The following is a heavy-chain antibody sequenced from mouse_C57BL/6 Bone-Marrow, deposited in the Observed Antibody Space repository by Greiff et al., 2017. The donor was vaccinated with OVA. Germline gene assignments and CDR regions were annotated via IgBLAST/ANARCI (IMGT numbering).Heavy chain of an antibody. CDR2: IDPSSGGT. Sequence: QVHVKQPGPELVKPGASVKLSCKASGYTFTSYWMHWVKQRPGQGLEWIGRIDPSSGGTKYNEKFKSKATLTVDKPSSTAYMQLSSLTSEDSAGYDGVYGSDYWGQGTTLTVSS. CDR1: GYTFTSYW. D-gene: IGHD1-1*01. CDR3: VYGSDY. V-gene: IGHV1-72*01. J-gene: IGHJ2*01.